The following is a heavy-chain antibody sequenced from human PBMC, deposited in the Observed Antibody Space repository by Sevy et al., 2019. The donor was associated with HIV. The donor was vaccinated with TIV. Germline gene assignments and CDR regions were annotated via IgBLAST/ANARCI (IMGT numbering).Heavy chain of an antibody. CDR1: GFSFRSAW. CDR3: TTEFVWNARSIAFDI. D-gene: IGHD1-1*01. CDR2: IKSKTDGGTT. J-gene: IGHJ3*02. V-gene: IGHV3-15*01. Sequence: GGSLRLSCAASGFSFRSAWMNWVRQAPGKGLEWVGRIKSKTDGGTTDYAAPVKGRFTISRDDSKSKVYLQMSSLKTEDTAVYYCTTEFVWNARSIAFDICGQGTMVTVSS.